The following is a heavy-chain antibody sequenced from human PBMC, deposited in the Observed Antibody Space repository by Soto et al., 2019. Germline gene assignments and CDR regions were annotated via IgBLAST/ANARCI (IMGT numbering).Heavy chain of an antibody. CDR2: INVDGSST. V-gene: IGHV3-74*02. CDR3: VRWVQAKGATESDY. CDR1: GFSFSTYA. J-gene: IGHJ4*02. D-gene: IGHD1-26*01. Sequence: EVQLLESGGGLVQPGGSLRLSCAASGFSFSTYAMSWVRQAPGKGLEWVSRINVDGSSTSYADSVKGRFTISRDNAKNTLYLQMNSLRDEDTAVYYCVRWVQAKGATESDYWGQGTLVTVSS.